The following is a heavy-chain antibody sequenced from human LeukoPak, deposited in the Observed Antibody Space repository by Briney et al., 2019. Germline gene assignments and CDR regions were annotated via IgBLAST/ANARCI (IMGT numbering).Heavy chain of an antibody. J-gene: IGHJ4*02. CDR2: IIPILGIA. D-gene: IGHD6-19*01. V-gene: IGHV1-69*04. Sequence: SVKVSCKASGYTFTGYYMHWVRQAPGQGLEWMGRIIPILGIANYAQKFQGRVTITADKSTSTAYMELSSLRSEDTAVYYCARAYSSGWVAYFDYWGQGTLVTVSS. CDR3: ARAYSSGWVAYFDY. CDR1: GYTFTGYY.